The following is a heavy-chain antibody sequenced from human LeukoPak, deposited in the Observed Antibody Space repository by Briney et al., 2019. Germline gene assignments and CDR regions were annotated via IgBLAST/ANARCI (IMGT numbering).Heavy chain of an antibody. CDR3: ARPNIRYCSGGACSNDGSDY. CDR1: GFILRSYA. V-gene: IGHV3-23*01. D-gene: IGHD2-15*01. CDR2: LGISGDYA. Sequence: PGGSLRLSCVGSGFILRSYAMSWVRQAPGKGLQWVSSLGISGDYAWYAGSVKGRFTISRDSSKNTLYLQMNGLGAEDTAVYYCARPNIRYCSGGACSNDGSDYWGQGTLVTVSS. J-gene: IGHJ4*02.